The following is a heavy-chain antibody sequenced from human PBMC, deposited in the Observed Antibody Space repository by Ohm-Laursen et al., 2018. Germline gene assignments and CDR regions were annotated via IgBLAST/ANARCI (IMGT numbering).Heavy chain of an antibody. CDR2: IYYSGST. CDR3: ARETASGANDY. CDR1: GGSISSYY. Sequence: SDTLSLTCAVSGGSISSYYWSWIRQPPGKGLEWIGYIYYSGSTNYNPSLKSRVTISVDTSKNQFSLKLTSVTAADTAVYYCARETASGANDYWGQGTLVTVSS. J-gene: IGHJ4*02. V-gene: IGHV4-59*01. D-gene: IGHD2-15*01.